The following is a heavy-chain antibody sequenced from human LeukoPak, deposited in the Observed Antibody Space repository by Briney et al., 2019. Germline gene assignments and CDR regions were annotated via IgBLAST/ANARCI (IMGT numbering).Heavy chain of an antibody. J-gene: IGHJ4*02. V-gene: IGHV3-21*01. Sequence: GGSLRLSCAASGFTFSSYSMNWVRQAPGKGLEWVSSISSSSSYIYYADSVKGRFTISRDNAKNSLYLRMNSLRAEDTAVYYCARDLSGSFDYWGQGTLVTVSS. CDR2: ISSSSSYI. D-gene: IGHD1-14*01. CDR3: ARDLSGSFDY. CDR1: GFTFSSYS.